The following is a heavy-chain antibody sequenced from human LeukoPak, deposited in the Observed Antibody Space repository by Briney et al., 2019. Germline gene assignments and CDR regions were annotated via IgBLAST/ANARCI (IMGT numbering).Heavy chain of an antibody. D-gene: IGHD1-26*01. J-gene: IGHJ5*02. CDR2: INPNSGGT. CDR1: GYTFTSYG. CDR3: AREGSTSITSGSYFNWFDP. Sequence: ASVKVSCKASGYTFTSYGISWVRQAPGQGLEWMGWINPNSGGTNYAQKFQGRVTMTRDTSISTAYMELSRLRSDDTAVYYCAREGSTSITSGSYFNWFDPWGQGTLVTVSS. V-gene: IGHV1-2*02.